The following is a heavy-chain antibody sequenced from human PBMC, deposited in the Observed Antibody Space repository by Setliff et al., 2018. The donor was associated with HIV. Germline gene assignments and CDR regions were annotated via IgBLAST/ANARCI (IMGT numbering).Heavy chain of an antibody. V-gene: IGHV4-4*09. CDR1: GASISSYY. J-gene: IGHJ1*01. D-gene: IGHD3-22*01. Sequence: PSETLSLTCSVSGASISSYYWSWIRQPPGKGLEWIGYISPTGNTNYNPSLKSRVTISVDRSKNQFSLKLSSVTAADTAVYYCARGPYYYNSSGQISAEYFQHWGQGTLVTVSS. CDR3: ARGPYYYNSSGQISAEYFQH. CDR2: ISPTGNT.